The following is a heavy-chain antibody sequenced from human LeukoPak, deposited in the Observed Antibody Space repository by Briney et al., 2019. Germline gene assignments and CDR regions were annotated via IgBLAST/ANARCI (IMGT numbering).Heavy chain of an antibody. CDR3: ARGGLDDFWSGYYPTYYYYYMDV. J-gene: IGHJ6*03. V-gene: IGHV4-39*07. Sequence: SETLSLTCTVSGGSISSSSYYWGWIRQPPGKGLEWIGSIYYSGSTYYNPSLKSRVTISVDTSKNQFSLKLSSVTAADTAVYYCARGGLDDFWSGYYPTYYYYYMDVWGKGTTVTVSS. D-gene: IGHD3-3*01. CDR1: GGSISSSSYY. CDR2: IYYSGST.